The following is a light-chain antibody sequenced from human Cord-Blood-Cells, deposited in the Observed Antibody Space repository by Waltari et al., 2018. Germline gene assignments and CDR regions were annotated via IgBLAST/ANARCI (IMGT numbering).Light chain of an antibody. CDR1: SSDVGGYNY. CDR2: EVS. J-gene: IGLJ1*01. V-gene: IGLV2-14*01. Sequence: QSALTQPASVSGSPGQSITISCTGTSSDVGGYNYVSWYQQHPGKAPKLMIYEVSNRPPGVSNRCSGAKSGNTAALTSSGLQAEDEADYYCSSYTSSSTLVFGTGTKVTVL. CDR3: SSYTSSSTLV.